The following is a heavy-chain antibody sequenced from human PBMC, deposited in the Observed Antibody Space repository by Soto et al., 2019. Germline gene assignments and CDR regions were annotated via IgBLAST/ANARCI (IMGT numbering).Heavy chain of an antibody. CDR2: IYTSGST. D-gene: IGHD2-15*01. V-gene: IGHV4-4*07. Sequence: SETLSLTCTVSGGSISSYYWSWIRQPAGKGLEWIGRIYTSGSTNYNPSLKRRVTMSVDTSKNQFSLKLSPVTAADTAVYYCARGAYCSGGSCYGGWFDPWGQGTLVTVSS. CDR3: ARGAYCSGGSCYGGWFDP. CDR1: GGSISSYY. J-gene: IGHJ5*02.